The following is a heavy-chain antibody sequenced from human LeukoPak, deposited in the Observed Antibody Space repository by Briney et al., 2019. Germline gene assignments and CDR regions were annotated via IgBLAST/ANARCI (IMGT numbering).Heavy chain of an antibody. D-gene: IGHD1-26*01. Sequence: GGSLRLSCAASGFTFSSYWMSWVRQAPGKGLEWVANIKQDGSEKYYVDSVKGRFTISRDNAKNSLYLRMNSLRAEDTAVYYCARDTSPTYYYGMDVWGQGTTVTVSS. V-gene: IGHV3-7*01. CDR3: ARDTSPTYYYGMDV. CDR1: GFTFSSYW. CDR2: IKQDGSEK. J-gene: IGHJ6*02.